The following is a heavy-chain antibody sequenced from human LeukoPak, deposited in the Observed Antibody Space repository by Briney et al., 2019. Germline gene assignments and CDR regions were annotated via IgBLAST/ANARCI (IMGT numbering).Heavy chain of an antibody. CDR2: IYYSGST. Sequence: SETLSLTCTVSGGSISSCDYYWICLPPPPGQGLEWIGYIYYSGSTYYNPSLKSRVTISVDTSKNQFSLKLSSVTAADTAVYYCARDFTDYYGMDVWGQGTTVTVSS. J-gene: IGHJ6*02. CDR1: GGSISSCDYY. CDR3: ARDFTDYYGMDV. V-gene: IGHV4-30-4*02.